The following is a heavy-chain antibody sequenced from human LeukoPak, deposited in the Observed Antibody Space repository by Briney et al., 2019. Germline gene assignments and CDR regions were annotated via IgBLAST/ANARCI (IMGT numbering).Heavy chain of an antibody. D-gene: IGHD3-3*01. CDR3: ARDRDYAFDI. CDR2: ISNTI. Sequence: PGGSLRLSCAASGFTFGMYSMNWVRQAPGKGLEWVSYISNTIYYADSVKGRFTISRDNAKNSLYLQMNSLRAEDTAVYYCARDRDYAFDIWGQGTMVTVFS. CDR1: GFTFGMYS. V-gene: IGHV3-48*04. J-gene: IGHJ3*02.